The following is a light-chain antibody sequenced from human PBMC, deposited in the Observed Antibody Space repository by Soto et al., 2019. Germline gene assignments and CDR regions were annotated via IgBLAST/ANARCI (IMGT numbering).Light chain of an antibody. CDR3: QHYNSYSEA. Sequence: DIQMTQSPSTLSGSVGDRVTITCRASQTISSWLAWYQQKPGKAPKLLIYKASTLKSGVPSRFSGSGSGTEFTLTISSLQPDDFATYDCQHYNSYSEACGQGTKVDIK. V-gene: IGKV1-5*03. CDR2: KAS. CDR1: QTISSW. J-gene: IGKJ1*01.